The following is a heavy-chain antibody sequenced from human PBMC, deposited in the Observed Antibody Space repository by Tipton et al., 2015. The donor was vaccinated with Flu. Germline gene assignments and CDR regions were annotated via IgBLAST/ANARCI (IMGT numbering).Heavy chain of an antibody. Sequence: TLSLTCSVSGDSLRSFYWSWIRQPAGRELEWIGRISRSGDVAYNPSLSGRVTMSVDTSKNQFSLRLTSVTAADTGVYFCAREGKWYALDSWGQGTLVTVSS. J-gene: IGHJ4*02. CDR3: AREGKWYALDS. D-gene: IGHD2-15*01. CDR1: GDSLRSFY. CDR2: ISRSGDV. V-gene: IGHV4-4*07.